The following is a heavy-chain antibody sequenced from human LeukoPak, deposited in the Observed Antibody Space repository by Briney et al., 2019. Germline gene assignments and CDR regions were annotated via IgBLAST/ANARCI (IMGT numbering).Heavy chain of an antibody. CDR1: GFTFSSYS. J-gene: IGHJ4*02. CDR2: ISSSSSTI. Sequence: GGSLRLSCAASGFTFSSYSMNWVRQAPGKGLEWVSYISSSSSTIYYADSVKGRFTISRDNAKNSLYLQMNSLRAEDTAVYYCATRGRLYYDYVWGSPEYWGQGTLVTVSS. V-gene: IGHV3-48*01. CDR3: ATRGRLYYDYVWGSPEY. D-gene: IGHD3-16*01.